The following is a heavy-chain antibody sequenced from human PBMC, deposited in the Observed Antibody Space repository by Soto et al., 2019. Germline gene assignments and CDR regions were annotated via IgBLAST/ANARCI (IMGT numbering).Heavy chain of an antibody. D-gene: IGHD1-7*01. Sequence: GGSLRLSCAASGFTFSSYGMHWVRQAPGKGLEWVAVISYDGSNKYYADSVKGRFTISRDNSKNTLYLQMNSLRAEDTAVYYCAKDSRGNWNYGRYGDWFDPWGQGTLVTVSS. J-gene: IGHJ5*02. CDR1: GFTFSSYG. CDR3: AKDSRGNWNYGRYGDWFDP. CDR2: ISYDGSNK. V-gene: IGHV3-30*18.